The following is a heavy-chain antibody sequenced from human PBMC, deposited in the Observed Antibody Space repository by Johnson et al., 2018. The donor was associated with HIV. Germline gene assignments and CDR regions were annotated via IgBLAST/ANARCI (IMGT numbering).Heavy chain of an antibody. J-gene: IGHJ3*02. V-gene: IGHV3-30*18. D-gene: IGHD1-26*01. CDR3: AKESKWESRTPHAFDM. CDR2: ISYDGSNK. Sequence: QVQLVESGGGVVQPGRSLRLSCAASGFTFSSNYMTWVRQAPGKGLEWVAVISYDGSNKYYADSVKGRFTISRDNSKNTLYLQMKSLRPEDTAVYYCAKESKWESRTPHAFDMWGQGTMVTVSS. CDR1: GFTFSSNY.